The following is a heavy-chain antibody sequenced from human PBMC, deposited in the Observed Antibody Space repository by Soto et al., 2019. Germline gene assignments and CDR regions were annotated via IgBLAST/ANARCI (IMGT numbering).Heavy chain of an antibody. D-gene: IGHD2-2*01. CDR2: INAGNGNT. CDR3: ARSYIVVVPAVIGNY. J-gene: IGHJ4*02. Sequence: QVQLVQSGAEVKKPGASVKVSCKASGYTFTSYAMHWVRQAPGQRLEWMGWINAGNGNTKYSQKFQGRVTITRDTSASTAYMELSSLRSEDTAVYYCARSYIVVVPAVIGNYWGQGTLVTVSS. CDR1: GYTFTSYA. V-gene: IGHV1-3*01.